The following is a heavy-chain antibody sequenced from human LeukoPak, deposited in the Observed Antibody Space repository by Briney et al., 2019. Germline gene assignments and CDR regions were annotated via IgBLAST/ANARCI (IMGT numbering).Heavy chain of an antibody. V-gene: IGHV4-31*03. CDR2: IYYSGSS. D-gene: IGHD6-13*01. J-gene: IGHJ5*02. CDR1: GGSISSGGYY. CDR3: ARRIAAAPKTGLDNWLDP. Sequence: SETLSPTCTVSGGSISSGGYYWSWIRQHPGKGLEWIGYIYYSGSSYYNPSLKSRITISVDTSKNQFSLKMSSVTAADTAVYYCARRIAAAPKTGLDNWLDPWGQGILVTVSS.